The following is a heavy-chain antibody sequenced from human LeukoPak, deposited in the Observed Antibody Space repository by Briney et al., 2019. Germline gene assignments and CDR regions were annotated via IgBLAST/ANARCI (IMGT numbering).Heavy chain of an antibody. CDR1: GGTFSSYA. CDR3: ASEGYCSGGSCYSGLDY. CDR2: IIPIFGTA. D-gene: IGHD2-15*01. J-gene: IGHJ4*02. V-gene: IGHV1-69*05. Sequence: SVKVSCKASGGTFSSYAISWVRQAPGQGLEWMGGIIPIFGTANYAQKFQGRVTITTDESTSPAYMELSSLRSEDTAVYYCASEGYCSGGSCYSGLDYWGQGTLVTVSS.